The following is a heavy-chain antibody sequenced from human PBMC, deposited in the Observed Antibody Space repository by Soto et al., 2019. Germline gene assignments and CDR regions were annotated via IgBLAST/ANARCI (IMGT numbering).Heavy chain of an antibody. Sequence: TASGFTFDDYGINWVRQAPGKGLEWVSGINWNGGRTGYADSVKGRFTISRDNARNSLYLQMNSLRAEDTALYYCARETGGADYWGQGTLVTVSS. J-gene: IGHJ4*02. CDR1: GFTFDDYG. V-gene: IGHV3-20*04. D-gene: IGHD7-27*01. CDR3: ARETGGADY. CDR2: INWNGGRT.